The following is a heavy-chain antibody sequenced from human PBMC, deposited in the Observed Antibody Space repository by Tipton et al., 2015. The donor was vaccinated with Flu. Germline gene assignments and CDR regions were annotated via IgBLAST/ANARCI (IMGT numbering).Heavy chain of an antibody. J-gene: IGHJ4*02. Sequence: QLVQSGAEVKKPGASVEVSCKTSGYTFIDYHIHWLRQAPGQGLEWMGWINPNSGGTNYVPKFQGRVTMTRDTSITTAYMELSRLTSDDTAVYYCAKSGYTSSWYLNFEYWGQGTLVTVSA. CDR1: GYTFIDYH. V-gene: IGHV1-2*02. D-gene: IGHD6-13*01. CDR2: INPNSGGT. CDR3: AKSGYTSSWYLNFEY.